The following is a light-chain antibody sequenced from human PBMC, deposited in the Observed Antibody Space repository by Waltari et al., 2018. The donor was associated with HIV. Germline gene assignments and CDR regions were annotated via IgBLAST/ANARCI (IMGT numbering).Light chain of an antibody. V-gene: IGKV1-17*01. CDR1: QGIRTD. Sequence: DVQVPQSPSALSASEGDRPTITCRASQGIRTDLGCVQQKPGKAPKRLIDDATSLQTGVASRFSGSGYGGEITLTIRSLQPEYFADYYRLQYNSYPWTFGQGTKVEIK. CDR2: DAT. J-gene: IGKJ1*01. CDR3: LQYNSYPWT.